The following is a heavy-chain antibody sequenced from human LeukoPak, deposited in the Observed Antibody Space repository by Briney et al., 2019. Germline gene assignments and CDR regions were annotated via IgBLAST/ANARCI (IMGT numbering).Heavy chain of an antibody. V-gene: IGHV3-53*01. Sequence: GGSLRLSCAASGFTVSSNYMSWVRQAPGKGLEWVSVIYSGGRTYYADSVKGRFTISRDNSKNTLYLQMNSLRAEDTAVYYCARKGYYGSGENDAFDIWGQGTMVTVSS. CDR1: GFTVSSNY. CDR2: IYSGGRT. J-gene: IGHJ3*02. D-gene: IGHD3-10*01. CDR3: ARKGYYGSGENDAFDI.